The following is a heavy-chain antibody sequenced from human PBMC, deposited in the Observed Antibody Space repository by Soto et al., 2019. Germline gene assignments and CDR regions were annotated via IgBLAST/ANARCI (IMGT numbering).Heavy chain of an antibody. Sequence: PSETLSLTCAVYGGSFSGYYWSWIRQPPGKGLEWIGEINHSGSTNYNPSLKSRVTISVDTSKNQFSLKLSSVTAADTAVYYCARADDSSLDYWGQGTLVTVSS. CDR3: ARADDSSLDY. V-gene: IGHV4-34*01. CDR1: GGSFSGYY. J-gene: IGHJ4*02. D-gene: IGHD3-3*01. CDR2: INHSGST.